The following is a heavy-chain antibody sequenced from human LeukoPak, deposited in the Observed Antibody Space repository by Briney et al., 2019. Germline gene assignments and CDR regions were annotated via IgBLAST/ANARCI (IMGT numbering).Heavy chain of an antibody. CDR2: IYHTGST. CDR3: ARARDSSGYADI. Sequence: SETLSLTCAVSGDSISSSNWWSWVRQPPGKGLEWIGEIYHTGSTNYNPSLKSRVTISVDKSKNQFSLNLSSVTAADTAVYYCARARDSSGYADIWGQGTMVTVSS. V-gene: IGHV4-4*02. CDR1: GDSISSSNW. J-gene: IGHJ3*02. D-gene: IGHD3-22*01.